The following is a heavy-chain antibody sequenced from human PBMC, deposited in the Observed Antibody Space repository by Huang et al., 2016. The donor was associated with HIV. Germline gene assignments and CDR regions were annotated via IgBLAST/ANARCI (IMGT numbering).Heavy chain of an antibody. CDR1: GYIFSKYD. CDR2: LDPNSGKT. V-gene: IGHV1-8*01. CDR3: ARLTSGWYQDY. Sequence: QVQLVQSGPEVKKPGASVKVSCQTSGYIFSKYDINWVRQAPGQGHRWMGWLDPNSGKTAYGQNFQGRVTRTRSTATGAAYMVLNSLTSQDTAVYYCARLTSGWYQDYWGQGTLVTVSS. J-gene: IGHJ4*02. D-gene: IGHD6-19*01.